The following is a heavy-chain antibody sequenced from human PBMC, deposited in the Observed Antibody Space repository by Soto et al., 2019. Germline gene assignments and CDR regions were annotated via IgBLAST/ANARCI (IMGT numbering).Heavy chain of an antibody. Sequence: EVQLVESGGGVVRPGGSLRLSCAASGFTFEDHGMTWVRQVPGKGLEWVAEINWSGSSTSYADSVKGRFTISRENAKNSLNLQMNSLRAEDTALYFCARDGGVAVAVDASDIWGQGTMVTVSS. CDR3: ARDGGVAVAVDASDI. D-gene: IGHD6-19*01. J-gene: IGHJ3*02. CDR1: GFTFEDHG. CDR2: INWSGSST. V-gene: IGHV3-20*04.